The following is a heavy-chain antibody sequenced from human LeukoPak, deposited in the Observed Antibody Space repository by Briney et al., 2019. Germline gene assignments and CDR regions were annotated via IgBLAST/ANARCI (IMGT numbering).Heavy chain of an antibody. Sequence: SETLSLTCTVSGGSISSYYWSWIRQPPGKGLEWIGYIYYSGSTNYNPSLKSRVTISVDTSKNQFSLKLSSVTAADTAVYYYAANIYYYYYYMDVWGKGTTVTVSS. CDR2: IYYSGST. CDR1: GGSISSYY. J-gene: IGHJ6*03. V-gene: IGHV4-59*01. CDR3: AANIYYYYYYMDV.